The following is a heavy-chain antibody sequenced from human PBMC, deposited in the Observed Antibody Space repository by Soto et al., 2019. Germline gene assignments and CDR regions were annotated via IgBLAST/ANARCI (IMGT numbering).Heavy chain of an antibody. D-gene: IGHD6-19*01. Sequence: GGSLRLSCAASGFSLSDYWMHWVRQAPGKGLVWVSRINSDGCSTCYADFVKGRFTISRDNSKNTLYLQMNSLRAEDTAVYYCAKDPPAYSSGWTPSEYFQHWGQGTLVTVSS. V-gene: IGHV3-74*01. CDR2: INSDGCST. CDR3: AKDPPAYSSGWTPSEYFQH. CDR1: GFSLSDYW. J-gene: IGHJ1*01.